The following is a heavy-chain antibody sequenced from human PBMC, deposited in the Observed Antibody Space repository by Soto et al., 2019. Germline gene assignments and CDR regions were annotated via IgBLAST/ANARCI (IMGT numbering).Heavy chain of an antibody. D-gene: IGHD3-9*01. CDR3: ARDGGLKGLRYFESLLTYGMDV. CDR1: GGAFSSYA. V-gene: IGHV1-69*13. CDR2: IIPIFDTA. J-gene: IGHJ6*02. Sequence: ASVKVSCKASGGAFSSYAISWGRQAPGQGLEWMGGIIPIFDTAKYAQKFQGRVTITADESTSTAYMELSSLRSQDTAVYYCARDGGLKGLRYFESLLTYGMDVCGQGTTVTVSS.